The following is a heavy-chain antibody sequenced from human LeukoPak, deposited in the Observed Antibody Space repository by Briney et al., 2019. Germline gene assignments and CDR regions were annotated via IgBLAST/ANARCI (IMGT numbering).Heavy chain of an antibody. Sequence: GGSLRLSCAASGFTFSSYEMNWVRQAPGKGLEWVSYISSSGSTIYYADSVKGRFTISRDNAKNSLYLQMNSLRAEDTAVYYCARLRITGDFDIWGQGTMVTVSS. CDR2: ISSSGSTI. D-gene: IGHD3-10*01. J-gene: IGHJ3*02. V-gene: IGHV3-48*03. CDR3: ARLRITGDFDI. CDR1: GFTFSSYE.